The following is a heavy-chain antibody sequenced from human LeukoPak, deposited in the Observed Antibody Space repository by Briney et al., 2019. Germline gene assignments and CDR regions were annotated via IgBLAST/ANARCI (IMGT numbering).Heavy chain of an antibody. D-gene: IGHD5-12*01. V-gene: IGHV1-69*01. CDR1: GGTFSSYP. J-gene: IGHJ4*02. Sequence: SVKVSCKVSGGTFSSYPISWVRQAPGQGLEWMGEITPIFGEAQNAEKFQGRVTITADEPTSTVYMELTSLRLDDTAMYYCARNSRVASTSGLNCWGQGTLVTVSS. CDR3: ARNSRVASTSGLNC. CDR2: ITPIFGEA.